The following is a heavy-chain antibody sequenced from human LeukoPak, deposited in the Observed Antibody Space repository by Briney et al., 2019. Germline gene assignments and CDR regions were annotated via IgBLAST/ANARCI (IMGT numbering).Heavy chain of an antibody. D-gene: IGHD3-22*01. CDR2: INPSGGST. V-gene: IGHV1-46*01. CDR1: GYTFTSYY. Sequence: ASVKVSCKASGYTFTSYYMHWVRQAPGQGLEWMGIINPSGGSTSYAQKFQGRVTMTRDTSTSTVYMELSRLRSDDTAVYYCARVTYDSSGRGSNWFDPWGQGTLVTVSS. CDR3: ARVTYDSSGRGSNWFDP. J-gene: IGHJ5*02.